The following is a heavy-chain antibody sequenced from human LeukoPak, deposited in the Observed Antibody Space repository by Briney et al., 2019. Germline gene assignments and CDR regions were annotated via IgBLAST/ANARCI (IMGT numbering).Heavy chain of an antibody. J-gene: IGHJ2*01. Sequence: SETLSLTCTVSGGSISSYYWSWIRQPPGKGLEWIGYIYYSGSTNYNPSLKSRVTISVDTSKNQFSLKLSSVTAADTAVYYCARGAWNYVGWYFDLWGRGTLVTVSS. CDR3: ARGAWNYVGWYFDL. CDR2: IYYSGST. CDR1: GGSISSYY. D-gene: IGHD1-7*01. V-gene: IGHV4-59*01.